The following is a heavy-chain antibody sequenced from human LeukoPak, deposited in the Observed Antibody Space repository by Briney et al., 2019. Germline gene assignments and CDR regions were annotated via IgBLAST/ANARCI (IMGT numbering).Heavy chain of an antibody. J-gene: IGHJ4*02. CDR1: GGSISSSSYY. CDR2: IYYSGST. D-gene: IGHD5-18*01. Sequence: SETLPLTCTVSGGSISSSSYYWGWIRQPPGKGLEWIGSIYYSGSTYYNPSLKSRVTISVDTSKNQFSLKLSSVTAADTAVYYCARPSRGAMALDYWGQGTLVTVSS. V-gene: IGHV4-39*01. CDR3: ARPSRGAMALDY.